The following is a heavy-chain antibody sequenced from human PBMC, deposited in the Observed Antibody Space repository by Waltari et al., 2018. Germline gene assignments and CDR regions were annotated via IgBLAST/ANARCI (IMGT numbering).Heavy chain of an antibody. J-gene: IGHJ4*02. CDR1: GGTFTSSA. CDR3: AGDDPHDYSNPFDY. Sequence: QVQLVQSCAEVKKPGSSVNVSSRASGGTFTSSAISWVRQAPGQGLEWMGGIIPILGIANYAQKFQGRVTITADESTSTAYMELSSLRSEDTAVYYCAGDDPHDYSNPFDYWGQGTLVTVSS. CDR2: IIPILGIA. V-gene: IGHV1-69*04. D-gene: IGHD4-4*01.